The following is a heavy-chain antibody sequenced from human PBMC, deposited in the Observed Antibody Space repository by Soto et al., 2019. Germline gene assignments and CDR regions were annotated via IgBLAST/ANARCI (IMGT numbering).Heavy chain of an antibody. V-gene: IGHV1-3*01. CDR3: ARVHVATITELDY. D-gene: IGHD5-12*01. J-gene: IGHJ4*02. Sequence: QVPLVQSGAEVKKPGASVKVSCKASGYTFTSYAMHWVRQAPGQRLEWMGWINAGNGNTKYSQKFQGRVTITRDTSASTAYMELSSLRSEDTAVYYCARVHVATITELDYWGQGTLVTVSS. CDR2: INAGNGNT. CDR1: GYTFTSYA.